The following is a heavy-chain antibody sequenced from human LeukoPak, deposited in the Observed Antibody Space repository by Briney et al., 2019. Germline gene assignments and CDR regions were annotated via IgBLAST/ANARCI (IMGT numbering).Heavy chain of an antibody. CDR1: GGAVSRYY. Sequence: SETLSLTCSVSGGAVSRYYWNWIRQPPGKGLEWIGYGYYSGITNYNPSLKSRVTISVDTSKNQVSLDLSSVTTADTAVYFCARETEVPGGRSWDFWGQGTLVTVSS. V-gene: IGHV4-59*02. D-gene: IGHD6-19*01. CDR3: ARETEVPGGRSWDF. J-gene: IGHJ4*02. CDR2: GYYSGIT.